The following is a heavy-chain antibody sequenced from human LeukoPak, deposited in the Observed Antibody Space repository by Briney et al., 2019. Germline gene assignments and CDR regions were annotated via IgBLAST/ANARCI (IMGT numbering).Heavy chain of an antibody. Sequence: SETLSLTCTVSGGSISSYYWSWIRQPPGKGLEWIGYIYYSGSTYYNPSLKSRVTISIDTSKNQFSLKLSSVTAVDTAVYYCAREYRSSWYLNWFDPWGQGTLVTVSS. CDR1: GGSISSYY. V-gene: IGHV4-59*12. CDR3: AREYRSSWYLNWFDP. J-gene: IGHJ5*02. D-gene: IGHD6-13*01. CDR2: IYYSGST.